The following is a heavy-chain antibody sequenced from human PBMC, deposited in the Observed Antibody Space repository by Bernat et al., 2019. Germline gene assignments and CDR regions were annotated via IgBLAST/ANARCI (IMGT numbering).Heavy chain of an antibody. D-gene: IGHD2-8*01. CDR2: IIPILGIA. Sequence: QVQLVQSGAEMKKPGSSVKVSCKASGGTFSSYAISWVRQAPGQGLEWMGRIIPILGIANYAQKFQGRVTITADKSTSTAYMGLSSLRSEDTAVYYCASHDEYCTNGVCYHYWGQGTLVTVSS. V-gene: IGHV1-69*04. CDR3: ASHDEYCTNGVCYHY. CDR1: GGTFSSYA. J-gene: IGHJ4*02.